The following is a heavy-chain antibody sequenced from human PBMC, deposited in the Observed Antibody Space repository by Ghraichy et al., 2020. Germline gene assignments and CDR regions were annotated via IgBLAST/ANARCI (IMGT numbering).Heavy chain of an antibody. CDR3: ARRGSRIPYYGMDV. J-gene: IGHJ6*02. V-gene: IGHV4-39*01. CDR2: IYYDGNA. Sequence: GSLRLSCTVSGGTIVSSSYYWGWIRQPPGKGLQWIGSIYYDGNAFYSPSLKSRLTISVDTSNNQFSLKLSSVTAADTAVYYCARRGSRIPYYGMDVWGQGTTVTVSS. D-gene: IGHD2-15*01. CDR1: GGTIVSSSYY.